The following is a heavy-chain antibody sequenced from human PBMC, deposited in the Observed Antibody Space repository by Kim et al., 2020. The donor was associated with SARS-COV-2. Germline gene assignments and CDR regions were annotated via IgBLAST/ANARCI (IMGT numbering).Heavy chain of an antibody. D-gene: IGHD6-19*01. CDR2: IDPSDSFT. CDR1: GYSFTSRW. CDR3: VRHREGFSSGMRPSGL. V-gene: IGHV5-10-1*01. J-gene: IGHJ3*01. Sequence: GESLKISCEASGYSFTSRWISWVRQMPGKGLEWIGRIDPSDSFTNYSPSLEGHVTLSTDKSTSTAFLQWSSLKASDTAIYYFVRHREGFSSGMRPSGLWGQGTLVIVSS.